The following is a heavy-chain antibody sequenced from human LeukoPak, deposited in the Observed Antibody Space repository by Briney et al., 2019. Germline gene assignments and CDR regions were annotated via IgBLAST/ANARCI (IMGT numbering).Heavy chain of an antibody. D-gene: IGHD2-15*01. CDR3: ARDRGGVTSDC. CDR1: GFTVSSNY. V-gene: IGHV4-39*07. J-gene: IGHJ4*02. Sequence: GSLRLSCAASGFTVSSNYMSWVRQAPGKGLEWIGSIYYSGSTYYNPSLKSRVTISLDMSKNQYSLKLSSVSAADTAVYYCARDRGGVTSDCWGQGTLVTVSS. CDR2: IYYSGST.